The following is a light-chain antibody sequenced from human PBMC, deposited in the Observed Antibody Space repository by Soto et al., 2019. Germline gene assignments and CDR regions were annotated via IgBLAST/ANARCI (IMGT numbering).Light chain of an antibody. Sequence: QTVVTQPPSVSAAPGQKVTISCSGSSSNIGGNSVSWYQQLPGTAPKLLNDDNKRPSGIPDRFSGSKSGTSATLGITGFQTGDEADYYCGSWDSSLSAYVFGTGTKLTVL. CDR2: DDN. CDR1: SSNIGGNS. J-gene: IGLJ1*01. V-gene: IGLV1-51*01. CDR3: GSWDSSLSAYV.